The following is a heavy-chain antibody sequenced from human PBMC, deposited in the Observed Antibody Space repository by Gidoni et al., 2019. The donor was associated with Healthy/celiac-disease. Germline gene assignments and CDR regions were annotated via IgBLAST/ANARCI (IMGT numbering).Heavy chain of an antibody. D-gene: IGHD3-9*01. V-gene: IGHV1-2*02. CDR3: ARAGSYDIRLRDAFDI. J-gene: IGHJ3*02. CDR2: INPNSGGT. CDR1: GYTFTGYY. Sequence: QVQLVQSGAEVKKPGASVKVSCKASGYTFTGYYMHWVRQAPGQGLEWMGWINPNSGGTNYAQKFQGRVTMTRDTSISTAYMELSRLRSDDTAVYYCARAGSYDIRLRDAFDIWGQGTMVTVSS.